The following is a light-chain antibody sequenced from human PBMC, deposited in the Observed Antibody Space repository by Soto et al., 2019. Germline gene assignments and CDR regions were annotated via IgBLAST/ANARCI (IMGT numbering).Light chain of an antibody. CDR3: QQYHSYWT. J-gene: IGKJ1*01. V-gene: IGKV1-5*03. CDR2: KAS. Sequence: DIQTTKSPSTLSASVRDRATSTCRASQSISSWLAWYQQTPGKAPQLLIYKASSLESGVPSRFSGSGSGTLFTLTISSLNTDFFSTYYCQQYHSYWTFGQGTKVDIK. CDR1: QSISSW.